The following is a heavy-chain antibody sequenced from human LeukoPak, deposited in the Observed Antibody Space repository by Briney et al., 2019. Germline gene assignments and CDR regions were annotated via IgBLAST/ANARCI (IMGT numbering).Heavy chain of an antibody. J-gene: IGHJ4*02. CDR2: IRYDGSNK. D-gene: IGHD3-10*01. Sequence: GGSLRLSCAASGFTFSSYVMHWVRQAPCKGLEWVAFIRYDGSNKYYADSVKGRFTISRDNSKNTLYLQMNSLRAEDTAVYYCAKVAHYYGSGSHYEYYFDFWGQGTLVTVSS. CDR3: AKVAHYYGSGSHYEYYFDF. V-gene: IGHV3-30*02. CDR1: GFTFSSYV.